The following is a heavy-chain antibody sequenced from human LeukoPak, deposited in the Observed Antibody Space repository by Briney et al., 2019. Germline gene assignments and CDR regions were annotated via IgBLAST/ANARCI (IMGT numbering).Heavy chain of an antibody. CDR2: INHSGST. CDR1: GGSFRGYY. V-gene: IGHV4-34*01. J-gene: IGHJ4*02. Sequence: SETLSLTCAVYGGSFRGYYWSWIRQPPGKGLEWIGEINHSGSTNYNPSLKSRVTISVDTSKNQFSLKLSSVTAADTAVYYCAREGVLRFLEWFLFDYWGQGTLVTVSS. D-gene: IGHD3-3*01. CDR3: AREGVLRFLEWFLFDY.